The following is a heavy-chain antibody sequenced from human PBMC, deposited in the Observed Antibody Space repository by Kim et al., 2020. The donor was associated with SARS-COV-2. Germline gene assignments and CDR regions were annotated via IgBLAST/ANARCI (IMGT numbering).Heavy chain of an antibody. D-gene: IGHD3-10*01. Sequence: GGSLRLSCAASGFTFGDYAMHWVRQAPGKGLEWVSSIRWNSGSIDYADSVKGRFTISRDNAKNSLYLQMNSLRVEDTALYYCAKDSSYGSGSYYNRLDYWGQGTLVTVSS. J-gene: IGHJ4*02. CDR2: IRWNSGSI. CDR1: GFTFGDYA. V-gene: IGHV3-9*01. CDR3: AKDSSYGSGSYYNRLDY.